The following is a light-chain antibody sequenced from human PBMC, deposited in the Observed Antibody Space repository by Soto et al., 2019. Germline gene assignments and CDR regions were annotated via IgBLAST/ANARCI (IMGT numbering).Light chain of an antibody. Sequence: DIQMTQSPSSLSASVGDRVTITCRASQSIANYLNWYQQKPGKAPKLLVYGASILHSGVPSRFVGSGSGTDFTLTIISLQPEDFATYLCQQSFNSLPTFGQGTNLAL. V-gene: IGKV1-39*01. CDR1: QSIANY. J-gene: IGKJ2*01. CDR3: QQSFNSLPT. CDR2: GAS.